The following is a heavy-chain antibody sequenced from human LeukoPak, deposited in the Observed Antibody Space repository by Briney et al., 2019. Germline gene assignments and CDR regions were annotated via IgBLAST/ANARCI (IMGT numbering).Heavy chain of an antibody. D-gene: IGHD5-18*01. CDR1: GGSISSGDYY. J-gene: IGHJ4*02. CDR3: ARSLDTAMDPLDY. V-gene: IGHV4-30-4*08. Sequence: SETLSLTCTVSGGSISSGDYYWSWLRHPPGKGLEWIGYIYYSGSTYYNPSLKSRVTISVDTSKNQFSLKLSSVTAADTAVYYCARSLDTAMDPLDYWGQGTLVTVSS. CDR2: IYYSGST.